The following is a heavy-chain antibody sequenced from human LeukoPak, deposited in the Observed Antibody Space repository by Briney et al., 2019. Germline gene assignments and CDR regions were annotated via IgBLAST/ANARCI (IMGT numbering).Heavy chain of an antibody. J-gene: IGHJ4*02. CDR2: INHSRST. V-gene: IGHV4-34*01. D-gene: IGHD3-10*01. CDR1: GGSFSGYY. Sequence: SETLSLTCAVYGGSFSGYYWSWIRQPPGKGLEWIGEINHSRSTNYNPSLKSRVTISVDTSKNQFSLKLSSVTAADTAVYYCARGGGGPLYGSGSYSPFDYWGQGTLVTVSS. CDR3: ARGGGGPLYGSGSYSPFDY.